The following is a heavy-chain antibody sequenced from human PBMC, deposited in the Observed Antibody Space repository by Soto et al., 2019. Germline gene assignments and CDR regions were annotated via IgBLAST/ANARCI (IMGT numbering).Heavy chain of an antibody. Sequence: SETLSLTCSVSNGSISGFYWTWIRQPPGKILEWIGYIHYSGRTDYTPPLTSRATSSVDTSKNLSSLNINSITAADTAVYYCVRVGVGIGNHFDSWGRGTLVTVSS. V-gene: IGHV4-59*08. D-gene: IGHD1-26*01. CDR2: IHYSGRT. CDR3: VRVGVGIGNHFDS. J-gene: IGHJ4*02. CDR1: NGSISGFY.